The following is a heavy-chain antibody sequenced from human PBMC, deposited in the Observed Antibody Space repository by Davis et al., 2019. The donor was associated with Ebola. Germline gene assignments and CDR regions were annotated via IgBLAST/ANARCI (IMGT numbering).Heavy chain of an antibody. J-gene: IGHJ4*02. CDR2: IRYDGSNK. Sequence: GESLKISCAASGFTFSSYGMHWVRQAPGKGLEWVAFIRYDGSNKYYADSVKGRFTISRDNSKNTLYLQMNSLKTEDTAVYYCTTAHMGLMFGADYWGQGTLVTVSS. CDR3: TTAHMGLMFGADY. D-gene: IGHD3-16*01. V-gene: IGHV3-30*02. CDR1: GFTFSSYG.